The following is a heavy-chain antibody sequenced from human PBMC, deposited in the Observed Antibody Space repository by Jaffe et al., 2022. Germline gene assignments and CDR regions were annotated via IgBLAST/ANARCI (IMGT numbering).Heavy chain of an antibody. Sequence: QVQLQQWGAGLLKPSETLSLTCAVYGGSFSGYYWSWIRQPPGKGLEWIGEINHSGSTNYNPSLKSRVTISVDTSKNQFSLKLSSVTAADTAVYYCARASTPYIWGSYRYLGGWFDPWGQGTLVTVSS. CDR1: GGSFSGYY. CDR3: ARASTPYIWGSYRYLGGWFDP. J-gene: IGHJ5*02. D-gene: IGHD3-16*02. V-gene: IGHV4-34*01. CDR2: INHSGST.